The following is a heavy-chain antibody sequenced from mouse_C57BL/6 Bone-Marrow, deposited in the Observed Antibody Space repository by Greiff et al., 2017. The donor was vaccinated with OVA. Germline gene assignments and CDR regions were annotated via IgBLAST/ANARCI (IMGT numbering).Heavy chain of an antibody. CDR2: IDPSDSYT. CDR3: ARRGYGSSFAWFAY. Sequence: QVQLQQPGAELVMPGASVKLSCKASGYTFTSYWMHWVMQRPGQGLEWIGEIDPSDSYTNYNQKFKGKSTLTVDKSSSTAYMQLSSLTSEDSAVYYCARRGYGSSFAWFAYWGQGTLVTVSA. J-gene: IGHJ3*01. CDR1: GYTFTSYW. V-gene: IGHV1-69*01. D-gene: IGHD1-1*01.